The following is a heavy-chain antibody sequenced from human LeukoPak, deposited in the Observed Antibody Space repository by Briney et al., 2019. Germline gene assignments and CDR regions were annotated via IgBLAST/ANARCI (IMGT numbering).Heavy chain of an antibody. CDR2: INPNSGAT. Sequence: ASVTVSCKASGYTFTDYYMHWVRQAPGQGLEWMGWINPNSGATNYAQKFQGRVTMTRDTSISTANMELSRLRSDDAAVYYCALGIAVAALDAFDIWGQGTLVTVSS. J-gene: IGHJ3*02. CDR3: ALGIAVAALDAFDI. CDR1: GYTFTDYY. V-gene: IGHV1-2*02. D-gene: IGHD6-13*01.